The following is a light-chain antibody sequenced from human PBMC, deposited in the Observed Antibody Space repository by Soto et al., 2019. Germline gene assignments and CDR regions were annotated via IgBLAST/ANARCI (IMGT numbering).Light chain of an antibody. CDR1: QGISSA. Sequence: AIQLTQSPSSLSASVGDRVTITCRASQGISSAVAWYQQKPGKPPKLLMYDASSLESGVPPRFSGSGSGTDFTLSISSLQPEDFATYYCQQFNNYPRTFGQGTRLEIK. CDR3: QQFNNYPRT. V-gene: IGKV1D-13*01. J-gene: IGKJ5*01. CDR2: DAS.